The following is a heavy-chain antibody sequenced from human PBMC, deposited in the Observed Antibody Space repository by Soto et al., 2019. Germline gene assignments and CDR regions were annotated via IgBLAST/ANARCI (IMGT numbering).Heavy chain of an antibody. D-gene: IGHD1-7*01. J-gene: IGHJ5*02. CDR3: ASRDPGTSVDH. V-gene: IGHV4-4*02. Sequence: PSETLSLTCAVSAGSFTSNNWWTWVRQPPGQGLEWIGEIYRTGSTNYNPSLKSRVTISLGKSDYQFSLKLTSLTAADTAVYYCASRDPGTSVDHWGQGTLVTVSS. CDR1: AGSFTSNNW. CDR2: IYRTGST.